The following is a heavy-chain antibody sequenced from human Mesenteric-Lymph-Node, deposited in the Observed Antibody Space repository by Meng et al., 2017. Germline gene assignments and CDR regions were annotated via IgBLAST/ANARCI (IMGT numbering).Heavy chain of an antibody. CDR1: GGPTNSSCYY. CDR2: IYYSGRT. J-gene: IGHJ5*02. CDR3: ARPIAAAGWFDP. D-gene: IGHD6-13*01. Sequence: LRRSGCGPGVVTPSETPSLTCAVSGGPTNSSCYYWGWIRQPPGKGLEWIGSIYYSGRTYYNPSLKSRVTISVDTSKNQFSLKLSSVTAADTAVYYCARPIAAAGWFDPWGQGTLVTVSS. V-gene: IGHV4-39*01.